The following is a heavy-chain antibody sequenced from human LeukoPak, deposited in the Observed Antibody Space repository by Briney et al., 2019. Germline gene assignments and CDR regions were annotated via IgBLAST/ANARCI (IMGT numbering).Heavy chain of an antibody. Sequence: GASVKVSCKASGYTFTTSDINWVRQATGQGLEWMGWMNPNSGYTGYAQKFQGRVTITRDTSISTAYMELSSLRSEGTAVYYCARVAGSIDYTGEGTLVTVSS. D-gene: IGHD6-19*01. CDR2: MNPNSGYT. CDR1: GYTFTTSD. J-gene: IGHJ4*02. V-gene: IGHV1-8*03. CDR3: ARVAGSIDY.